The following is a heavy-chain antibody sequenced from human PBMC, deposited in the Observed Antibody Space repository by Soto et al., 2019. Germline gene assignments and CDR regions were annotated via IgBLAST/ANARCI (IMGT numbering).Heavy chain of an antibody. CDR3: ARDWAGYSSSWHPDY. D-gene: IGHD6-13*01. J-gene: IGHJ4*02. V-gene: IGHV3-30-3*01. CDR1: GFTFSSYA. Sequence: GGSLRLSCAASGFTFSSYAMHWVRQAPGKGLEWVAVISYDGSNKYYADSVKGRFTISRDNSKNTLYLQMNSLRAEDTAVYYCARDWAGYSSSWHPDYWGQGTLVTRLL. CDR2: ISYDGSNK.